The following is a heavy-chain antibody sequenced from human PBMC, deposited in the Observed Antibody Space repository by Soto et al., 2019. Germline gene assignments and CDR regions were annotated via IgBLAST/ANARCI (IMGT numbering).Heavy chain of an antibody. V-gene: IGHV3-30*03. CDR2: ISKDGNVK. CDR3: TGEVASGY. J-gene: IGHJ4*02. Sequence: GGSLRLSCAASGFTFSSYGMHWVCQAPGKGLEWVAVISKDGNVKYYAESVKGRFTISRDNSKNTLYLQMNSLGAEDTAAYYCTGEVASGYWGQGTLVTVSS. D-gene: IGHD2-8*02. CDR1: GFTFSSYG.